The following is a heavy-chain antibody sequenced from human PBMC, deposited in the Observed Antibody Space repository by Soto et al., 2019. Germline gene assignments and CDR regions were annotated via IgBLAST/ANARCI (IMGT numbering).Heavy chain of an antibody. CDR3: AREDSSSSLVDY. V-gene: IGHV4-30-4*01. CDR2: IYYSGGT. CDR1: GGSISSGDYY. J-gene: IGHJ4*02. Sequence: PSETLSLTCTVSGGSISSGDYYWSWIRQPPGKGLEWIGYIYYSGGTYYNPSLKSRVTISVDTSKNQFSLKLSSVTAADTAVYYCAREDSSSSLVDYWGQGTLVTVSS. D-gene: IGHD6-6*01.